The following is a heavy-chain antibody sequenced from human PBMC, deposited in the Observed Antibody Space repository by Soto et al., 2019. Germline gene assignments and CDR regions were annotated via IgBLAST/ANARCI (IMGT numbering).Heavy chain of an antibody. CDR3: AKTIVGATLRSFDI. CDR2: IGGSGGST. V-gene: IGHV3-23*01. J-gene: IGHJ3*02. D-gene: IGHD1-26*01. CDR1: GFTFSTYA. Sequence: GGSLRLSCAASGFTFSTYAMSWVRQAPGKGLEWVSGIGGSGGSTYYADSVKGRFTISRDNAKNTLYLQMNSLRAEDTAVYSCAKTIVGATLRSFDIWGQGTMVTVSS.